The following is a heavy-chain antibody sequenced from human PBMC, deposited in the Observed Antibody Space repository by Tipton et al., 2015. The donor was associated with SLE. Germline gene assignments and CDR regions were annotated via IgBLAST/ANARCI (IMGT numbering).Heavy chain of an antibody. CDR3: ARDRYSGYDSFYYYYYMDV. CDR1: GGSISSYY. J-gene: IGHJ6*03. CDR2: IYYSGST. D-gene: IGHD5-12*01. V-gene: IGHV4-59*01. Sequence: TLSLTCTVSGGSISSYYWSWIRQPPGKGLEWIGYIYYSGSTNYNPSLKSRVTISVDTSKNQFSLKLSSVTAADTAVYYCARDRYSGYDSFYYYYYMDVWGKGATVTVSS.